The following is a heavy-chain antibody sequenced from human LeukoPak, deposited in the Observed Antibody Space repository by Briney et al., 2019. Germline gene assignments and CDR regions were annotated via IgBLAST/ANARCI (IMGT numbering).Heavy chain of an antibody. D-gene: IGHD2-15*01. J-gene: IGHJ4*02. V-gene: IGHV3-74*01. CDR2: INNDGSST. CDR1: GFTSSRYW. CDR3: ARDSCSGGTCYFGY. Sequence: GGSLRLSCAVSGFTSSRYWMHWVRQAPGKGLMWVSRINNDGSSTSYADSVKGRFTIFRDNAKNTVNLQMNSLRAEDTAVYYCARDSCSGGTCYFGYWGQGTLVTVSS.